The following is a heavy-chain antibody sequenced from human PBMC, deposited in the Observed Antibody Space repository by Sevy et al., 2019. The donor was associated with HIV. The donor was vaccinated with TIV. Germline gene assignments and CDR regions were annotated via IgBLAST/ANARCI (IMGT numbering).Heavy chain of an antibody. J-gene: IGHJ4*02. D-gene: IGHD1-26*01. CDR3: AGENAWGRGYS. V-gene: IGHV4-59*08. CDR1: GGSITSLY. Sequence: LSETLSLTCTVSGGSITSLYWNWIRQPPGKGLEWIANIYYNGHINYNPSLKSRVTLSLDTSKTQFSLRLSSVTAADTAMYYCAGENAWGRGYSWGQGTLVTVSS. CDR2: IYYNGHI.